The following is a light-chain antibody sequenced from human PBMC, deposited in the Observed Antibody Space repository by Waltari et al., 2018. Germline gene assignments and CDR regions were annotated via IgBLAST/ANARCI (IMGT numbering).Light chain of an antibody. V-gene: IGLV1-40*01. CDR1: TPTTRGYH. CDR2: QDT. CDR3: LSYDNSLSTWV. J-gene: IGLJ3*02. Sequence: QPVFTQPPSVSAAPGHRVTTPSPASTPTTRGYHVPWYQQVPGTPPKLLIYQDTRRPSGLSDRFYGSKSGTSASLTITGLQTEDEAEYYCLSYDNSLSTWVFGGGTRLTVL.